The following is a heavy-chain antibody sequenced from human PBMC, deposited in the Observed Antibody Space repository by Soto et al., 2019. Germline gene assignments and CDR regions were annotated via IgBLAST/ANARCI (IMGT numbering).Heavy chain of an antibody. CDR1: GYTFTSYY. J-gene: IGHJ4*02. V-gene: IGHV1-46*03. CDR2: INPSGGST. D-gene: IGHD6-19*01. CDR3: ARARSGWYYFDY. Sequence: ASVKVSCKASGYTFTSYYMHWVRQAPGQGLEWMGIINPSGGSTSYAQKSQGRVTMTRDTSTSTVYMELSSLRSEDTAVYYCARARSGWYYFDYWGQGTLVTVSS.